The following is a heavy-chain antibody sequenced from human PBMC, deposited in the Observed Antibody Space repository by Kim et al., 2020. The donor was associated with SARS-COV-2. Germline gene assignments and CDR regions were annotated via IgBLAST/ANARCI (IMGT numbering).Heavy chain of an antibody. J-gene: IGHJ4*02. CDR3: ARVGISPTGYDY. D-gene: IGHD2-15*01. Sequence: YDADSVKGRFTSSSDNAKNSLYLQMNRLRAEDTAVYYCARVGISPTGYDYWGQGTLVTVSS. V-gene: IGHV3-21*01.